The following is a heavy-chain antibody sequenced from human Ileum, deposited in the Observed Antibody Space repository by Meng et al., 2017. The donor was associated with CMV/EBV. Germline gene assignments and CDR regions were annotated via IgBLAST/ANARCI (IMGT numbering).Heavy chain of an antibody. Sequence: QVQLGEAGGGLVKPGGSLRLSCAASGFTFSYYYMSWIRQAPGKGLEWVSYISSSSSYTNYADSVKGRFTISRDNAKNSLYLQMNSLRAEDTAVYYCARDRSYADYWGQGTLVTVSS. CDR3: ARDRSYADY. D-gene: IGHD3-16*01. V-gene: IGHV3-11*05. J-gene: IGHJ4*02. CDR1: GFTFSYYY. CDR2: ISSSSSYT.